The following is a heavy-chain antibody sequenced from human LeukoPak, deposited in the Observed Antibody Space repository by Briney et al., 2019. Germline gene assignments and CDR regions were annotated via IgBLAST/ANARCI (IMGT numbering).Heavy chain of an antibody. CDR2: ISYSGSS. CDR1: NGSISSYY. V-gene: IGHV4-59*01. J-gene: IGHJ5*02. D-gene: IGHD3-22*01. Sequence: SETLSLTCTISNGSISSYYWSWIRQPPGKGLEWIGSISYSGSSKYNPSLKRRLTISVDTSKNQFSLKLSSVTAADTAVYYCARAVKYYYDSSGYPEWFDPWGQGTLVTVSS. CDR3: ARAVKYYYDSSGYPEWFDP.